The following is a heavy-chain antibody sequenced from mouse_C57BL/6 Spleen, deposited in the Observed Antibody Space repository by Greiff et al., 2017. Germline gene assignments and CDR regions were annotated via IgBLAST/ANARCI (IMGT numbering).Heavy chain of an antibody. D-gene: IGHD2-4*01. J-gene: IGHJ4*01. CDR2: INPSTGGT. CDR1: GYSFTGYY. V-gene: IGHV1-42*01. Sequence: VQLQQSGPELVKPGASVKISCKASGYSFTGYYMNWVKQSPEKSLEWIGEINPSTGGTTYNQKFKGKAILTADKSSSTAYMELRSLTSEDSAVYYCTTIYYDYDGYAMDDWGKGTSVTVSS. CDR3: TTIYYDYDGYAMDD.